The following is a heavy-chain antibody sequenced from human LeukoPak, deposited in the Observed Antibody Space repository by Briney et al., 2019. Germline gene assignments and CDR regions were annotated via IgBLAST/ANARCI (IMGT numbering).Heavy chain of an antibody. CDR3: ARDWGRAAAPG. Sequence: ASVKVSCKTSGFTFTGYYIYWVRQAPGQGLEWMGWINPNTGGTNHAQKFQARVTMTWDTSISTAYMELSRLTSDDTAVYYCARDWGRAAAPGWGQGTLVTVSS. CDR1: GFTFTGYY. CDR2: INPNTGGT. D-gene: IGHD6-13*01. V-gene: IGHV1-2*02. J-gene: IGHJ3*01.